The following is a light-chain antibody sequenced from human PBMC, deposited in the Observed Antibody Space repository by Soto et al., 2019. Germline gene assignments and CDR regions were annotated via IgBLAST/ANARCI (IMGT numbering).Light chain of an antibody. J-gene: IGKJ1*01. CDR1: QSLVHNDGNTY. Sequence: EIVMTQTPLSSAVTLGQPASISCRSSQSLVHNDGNTYLTWFQQRPGQPPRLLLYKISNRFSGVPDRFNGQGARTNFTLEISRVEVEDVGVYFWMQAKPYPGTFGQGTKVEIK. CDR2: KIS. CDR3: MQAKPYPGT. V-gene: IGKV2-24*01.